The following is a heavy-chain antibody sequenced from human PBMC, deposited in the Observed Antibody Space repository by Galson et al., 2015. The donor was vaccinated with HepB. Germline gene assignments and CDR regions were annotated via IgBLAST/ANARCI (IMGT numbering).Heavy chain of an antibody. Sequence: TLSLTCAVSGGSISSGGYSWSWIRQPPGKGLEWIGYIYHSGSTYYNPSLKSRVTISVDRSKNQFSLKLSSVTAADTAVYYCARAHSINTYYDILTGYYKESDAFDIWGQGTMVTVSS. D-gene: IGHD3-9*01. CDR3: ARAHSINTYYDILTGYYKESDAFDI. V-gene: IGHV4-30-2*01. CDR2: IYHSGST. CDR1: GGSISSGGYS. J-gene: IGHJ3*02.